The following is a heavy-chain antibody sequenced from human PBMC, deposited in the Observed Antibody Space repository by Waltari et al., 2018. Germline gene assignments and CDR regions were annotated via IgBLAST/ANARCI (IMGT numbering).Heavy chain of an antibody. J-gene: IGHJ5*02. Sequence: QVQLVESGGGVVQPGRSLRLSCAASGFTFSSYAMHWVRQAPGKGLEWVAVISYDGSNKYYADSVKGRFTISRDNSKNTLYLQMNSLRAEDTAVYYCARDQRGDSTLWLDPWGQGTLVTVSS. CDR3: ARDQRGDSTLWLDP. V-gene: IGHV3-30-3*01. D-gene: IGHD3-16*01. CDR1: GFTFSSYA. CDR2: ISYDGSNK.